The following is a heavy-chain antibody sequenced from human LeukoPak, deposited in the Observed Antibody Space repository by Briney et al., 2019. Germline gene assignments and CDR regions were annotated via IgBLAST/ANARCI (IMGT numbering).Heavy chain of an antibody. J-gene: IGHJ4*02. V-gene: IGHV3-53*01. CDR2: IYTDGTT. Sequence: GSLRLSCAASGFTVSSIYMSWVRQAPGKGLEWVSVIYTDGTTYYADSVKGQFTISRDISKNTLYLQMNSLRAEDTAVYYCATIRTGYSSGWRPFDSWGQGTLVTVSS. CDR3: ATIRTGYSSGWRPFDS. D-gene: IGHD6-19*01. CDR1: GFTVSSIY.